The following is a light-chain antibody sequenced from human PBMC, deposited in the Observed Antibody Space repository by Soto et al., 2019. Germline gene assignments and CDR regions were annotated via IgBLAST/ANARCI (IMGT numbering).Light chain of an antibody. CDR3: QKCKVAPFT. V-gene: IGKV1-27*01. CDR2: AAS. Sequence: ILITQSPSSLSAFVGDRVTITCRASQDIGNFLACYQQKPGKVPKLLIYAASTLQSGVPSRFSGSGSGTDFTLTVSGXQPEDVATYYCQKCKVAPFTFGGGTKVDTK. J-gene: IGKJ4*01. CDR1: QDIGNF.